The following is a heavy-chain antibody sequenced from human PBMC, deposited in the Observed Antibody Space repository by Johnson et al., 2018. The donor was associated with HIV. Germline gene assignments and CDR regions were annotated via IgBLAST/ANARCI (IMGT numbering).Heavy chain of an antibody. D-gene: IGHD3-10*01. V-gene: IGHV3-23*04. J-gene: IGHJ3*02. CDR3: ARDADKDLLVGESADAFDI. CDR1: GFTFSSYA. CDR2: ITGSGGST. Sequence: VQLVESGGGVVQPGRSLRLFCVGSGFTFSSYAMHWVRQAPGKGLEWVSSITGSGGSTYYEDSVKGRFTISRDNSKNTLYLQMNSLRAEDTAVYYCARDADKDLLVGESADAFDIWGLGTMVTVSS.